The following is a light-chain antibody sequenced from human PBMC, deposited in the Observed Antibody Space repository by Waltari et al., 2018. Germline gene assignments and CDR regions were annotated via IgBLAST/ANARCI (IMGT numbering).Light chain of an antibody. V-gene: IGKV3-15*01. CDR1: QSVGSK. J-gene: IGKJ2*01. CDR3: QQYNNWPRT. CDR2: GAS. Sequence: EIVMTQSPATLSVSTGERATLSCRASQSVGSKLAWYQQKPGQGPRLLIYGASTRTTGIAARFSGSGSGTEFTLTISSLQSEDFAVYYCQQYNNWPRTFGQGTKLEIK.